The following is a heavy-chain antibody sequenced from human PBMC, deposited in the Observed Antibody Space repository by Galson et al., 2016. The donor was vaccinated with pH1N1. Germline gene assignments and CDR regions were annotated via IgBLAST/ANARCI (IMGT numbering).Heavy chain of an antibody. CDR1: GFTFSIYA. CDR3: AKTLTHDEIYDAFDI. J-gene: IGHJ3*02. V-gene: IGHV3-23*01. D-gene: IGHD2/OR15-2a*01. CDR2: ISGSGGST. Sequence: SLRLSCAASGFTFSIYAMRWVRQAPGKGLEWVSAISGSGGSTYYADSVKGRFTISRDNSKNTLYLQMNSLRAEDTAVYYCAKTLTHDEIYDAFDIWGQGTMVTVSS.